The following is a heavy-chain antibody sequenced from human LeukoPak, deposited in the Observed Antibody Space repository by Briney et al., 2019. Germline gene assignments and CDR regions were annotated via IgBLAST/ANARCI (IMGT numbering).Heavy chain of an antibody. CDR1: GFTFSSYG. CDR2: IWYDGSNK. V-gene: IGHV3-33*08. J-gene: IGHJ4*02. Sequence: GGSLRLSCAASGFTFSSYGMHWVRQAPGKGLEWVAVIWYDGSNKYYADSVKGRFTISRDNSKNTLYLQMNSLRAEDTAVYYCARGLCSSTSCKLKEFDYWGQGTLVTVSS. D-gene: IGHD2-2*01. CDR3: ARGLCSSTSCKLKEFDY.